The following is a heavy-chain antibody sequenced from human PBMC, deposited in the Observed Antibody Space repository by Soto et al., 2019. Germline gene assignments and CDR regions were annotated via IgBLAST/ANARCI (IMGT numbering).Heavy chain of an antibody. J-gene: IGHJ4*02. V-gene: IGHV3-74*01. CDR1: GFTFNNYW. CDR2: IKTDGSSP. D-gene: IGHD3-10*01. Sequence: EVQLVESGGGLVQPGGSLRLSCVASGFTFNNYWMHWVRQVPGKGLVWVSRIKTDGSSPNYADSVEGRFTISSDNAKNKLYLQMNSLRAEDTAVYYCARDRIAGSGSCDNWGQGTLVTVSS. CDR3: ARDRIAGSGSCDN.